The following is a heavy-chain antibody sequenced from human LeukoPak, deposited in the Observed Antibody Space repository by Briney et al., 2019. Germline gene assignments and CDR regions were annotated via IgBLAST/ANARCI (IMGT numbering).Heavy chain of an antibody. Sequence: ASVKVSCKASGYIFTGYYMHWVRQAPGQGLEWMGWINPNSGGTNYAQKFQGRVTMTRDTSISTAYMELSRLRSDDTAVYYCARVGMTTVVTPLKYWGQGTLVTVSS. CDR2: INPNSGGT. D-gene: IGHD4-23*01. J-gene: IGHJ4*02. V-gene: IGHV1-2*02. CDR1: GYIFTGYY. CDR3: ARVGMTTVVTPLKY.